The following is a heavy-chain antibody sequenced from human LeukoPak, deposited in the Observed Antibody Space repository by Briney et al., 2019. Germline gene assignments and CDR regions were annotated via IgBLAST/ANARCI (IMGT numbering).Heavy chain of an antibody. D-gene: IGHD6-19*01. Sequence: GGSQRLSCSASGFVFSDYAMHWARQAPGKGLEYLSGISGNGVATYYVDSVQGRFTVSRDNSKTTLYLQINSLRREDTAFYYCIKDRGGSGWDFDSWGQGTLVTVSS. CDR2: ISGNGVAT. CDR3: IKDRGGSGWDFDS. J-gene: IGHJ4*02. CDR1: GFVFSDYA. V-gene: IGHV3-64D*06.